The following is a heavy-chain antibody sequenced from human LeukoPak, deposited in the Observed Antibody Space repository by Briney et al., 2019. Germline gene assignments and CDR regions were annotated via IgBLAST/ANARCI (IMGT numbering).Heavy chain of an antibody. CDR3: ARDYRSGYSDPYLDY. CDR2: IWYDGSNK. D-gene: IGHD3-22*01. CDR1: GFTFSSYG. Sequence: GRSLRLSCAASGFTFSSYGMHWVRQAPGKGLEWVAVIWYDGSNKYYADSVKGRFTISRDNSKNTLYLQMNSLRAEDTAVYYCARDYRSGYSDPYLDYWGQGTLVTVST. J-gene: IGHJ4*02. V-gene: IGHV3-33*01.